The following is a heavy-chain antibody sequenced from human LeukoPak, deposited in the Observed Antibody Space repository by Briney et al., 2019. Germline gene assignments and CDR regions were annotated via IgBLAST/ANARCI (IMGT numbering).Heavy chain of an antibody. CDR3: ARGLDWLYGMDV. CDR2: INHSGST. CDR1: GGFFSGYY. V-gene: IGHV4-34*01. Sequence: SETLSLTCAVYGGFFSGYYWSWIRQPPRKGLEWIGEINHSGSTNYNPSLKSRVTISVDTSKNQFSLKLSSVTAADTAVYYCARGLDWLYGMDVWGQGTTVTVSS. J-gene: IGHJ6*02. D-gene: IGHD3/OR15-3a*01.